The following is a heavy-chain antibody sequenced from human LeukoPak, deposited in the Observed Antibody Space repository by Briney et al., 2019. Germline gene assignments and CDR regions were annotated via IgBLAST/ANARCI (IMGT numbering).Heavy chain of an antibody. D-gene: IGHD5-18*01. CDR3: AKDADTATIIYWYFDL. Sequence: GGSLRLSCTASGFTLSTFGMHWVRQAPGKGLEWVAVISDDGSNRYYGDSVKGRFTISRDNSKNTLYLQMNSPRAEDTAVYYCAKDADTATIIYWYFDLWGRGTLVTVSS. CDR2: ISDDGSNR. J-gene: IGHJ2*01. CDR1: GFTLSTFG. V-gene: IGHV3-30*18.